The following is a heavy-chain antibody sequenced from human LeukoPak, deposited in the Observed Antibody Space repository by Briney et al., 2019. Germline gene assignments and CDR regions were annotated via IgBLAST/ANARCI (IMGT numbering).Heavy chain of an antibody. D-gene: IGHD3-3*01. J-gene: IGHJ6*02. CDR2: IIPIFGTA. V-gene: IGHV1-69*13. CDR1: GGTFSSYA. CDR3: ARGGLRFLEWLSPSYGMDV. Sequence: SVKVSCTASGGTFSSYAISWVRQAPGQGLEWMGGIIPIFGTANHAQKFQGRVTITADESTSTAYMELSSLRSEDTAVYYCARGGLRFLEWLSPSYGMDVWGQGTTVTVSS.